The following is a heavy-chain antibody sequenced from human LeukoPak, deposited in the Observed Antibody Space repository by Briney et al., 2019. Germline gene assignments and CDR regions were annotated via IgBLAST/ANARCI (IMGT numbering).Heavy chain of an antibody. J-gene: IGHJ4*02. Sequence: PGGSLRLSCAASRFIFRDYDMAWVRQAPGKRLEWVSYITTSGGNTYYADSVKGRFTISRDNSKNTLYLQLNTLRAEDTALYYCARGHSILDYRGKGTLVTVSS. CDR3: ARGHSILDY. CDR1: RFIFRDYD. V-gene: IGHV3-23*01. CDR2: ITTSGGNT. D-gene: IGHD4-11*01.